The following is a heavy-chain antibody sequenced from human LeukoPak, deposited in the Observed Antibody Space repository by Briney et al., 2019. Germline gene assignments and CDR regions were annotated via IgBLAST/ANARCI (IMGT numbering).Heavy chain of an antibody. CDR1: GFTFSSYW. V-gene: IGHV3-53*01. D-gene: IGHD5-24*01. CDR3: TRTFLSGDGYKVGYFDY. J-gene: IGHJ4*02. Sequence: GGSLRLSCAASGFTFSSYWMHWVRQAPGKGLEWVSLIYSSGSTYYADSVKGRFTISRDNSKNTLFLQMNSLTAEDTAMYYCTRTFLSGDGYKVGYFDYWGQGTLVTLFS. CDR2: IYSSGST.